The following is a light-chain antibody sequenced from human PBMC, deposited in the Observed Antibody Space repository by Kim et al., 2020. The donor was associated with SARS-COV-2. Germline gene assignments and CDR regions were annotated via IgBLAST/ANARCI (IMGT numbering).Light chain of an antibody. CDR2: GAS. V-gene: IGKV1-27*01. CDR1: QGISNY. J-gene: IGKJ1*01. CDR3: QKYNRAPRT. Sequence: AAVEDRATITCRASQGISNYLPCYQQKPGKVPKVRIYGASTWQSGVPSRFSGSGSGTDFTLTISSLQPEDVATYYCQKYNRAPRTFGQGTKVDIK.